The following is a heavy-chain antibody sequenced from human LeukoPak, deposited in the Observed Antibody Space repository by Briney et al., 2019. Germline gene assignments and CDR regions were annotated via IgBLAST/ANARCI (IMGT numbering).Heavy chain of an antibody. D-gene: IGHD3-22*01. CDR2: ISGSGGST. CDR3: AKDPYYDSSGYRYYFDY. CDR1: GFTFGSYA. Sequence: GGSLRLSCAASGFTFGSYAMSWVRQAPGKGLEWVSAISGSGGSTYYADSVEGRFTIPRDNSKNTLYLQMNSLRAEDTAVYYCAKDPYYDSSGYRYYFDYWGQGNLVTVSS. V-gene: IGHV3-23*01. J-gene: IGHJ4*02.